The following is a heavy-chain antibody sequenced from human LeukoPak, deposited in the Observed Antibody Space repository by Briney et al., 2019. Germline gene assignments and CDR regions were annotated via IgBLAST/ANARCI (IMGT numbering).Heavy chain of an antibody. Sequence: SETLSLTCTVSGYSISSGYYWGWIRQPPGKGLEWIGSIYHSGSTYYNPSLKSRVTISVDTSKNQFSLKLSSVAAADTAVYCCARRYSSGWSFDYWGQGTLVTVSS. CDR3: ARRYSSGWSFDY. CDR2: IYHSGST. CDR1: GYSISSGYY. V-gene: IGHV4-38-2*02. D-gene: IGHD6-19*01. J-gene: IGHJ4*02.